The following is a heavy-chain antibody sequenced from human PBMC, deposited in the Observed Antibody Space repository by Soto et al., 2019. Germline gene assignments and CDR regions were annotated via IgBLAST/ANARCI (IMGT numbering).Heavy chain of an antibody. CDR2: INAGNGNT. J-gene: IGHJ4*02. V-gene: IGHV1-3*01. Sequence: APVKVSCKASGYTFTSYAMHWVRQAPGQRLEWMGWINAGNGNTKYSQKFQGRVTITRDTSASTAYMELSSLRSEDTAVYYCAREGSSWYSFDYWGQGTLVTVSS. D-gene: IGHD6-13*01. CDR1: GYTFTSYA. CDR3: AREGSSWYSFDY.